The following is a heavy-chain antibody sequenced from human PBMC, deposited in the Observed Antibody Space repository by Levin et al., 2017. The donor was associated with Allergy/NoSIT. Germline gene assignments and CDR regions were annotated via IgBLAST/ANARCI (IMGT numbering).Heavy chain of an antibody. Sequence: GGSLRLSCAASGFTFSSYAMSWVRQAPGKGLEWVSAISGSGGSTYYADSVKGRFTISRDNSKNTLYLQMNSLRAEDTAVYYCAKDGRGYSGYEPHNWFDPWGQGTLVTVSS. CDR2: ISGSGGST. V-gene: IGHV3-23*01. CDR3: AKDGRGYSGYEPHNWFDP. D-gene: IGHD5-12*01. J-gene: IGHJ5*02. CDR1: GFTFSSYA.